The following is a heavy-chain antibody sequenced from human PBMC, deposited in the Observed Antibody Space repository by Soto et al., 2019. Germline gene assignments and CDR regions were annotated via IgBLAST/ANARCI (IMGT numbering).Heavy chain of an antibody. CDR3: ATRITIFRVVITNWFDP. CDR1: GFTFSSYA. CDR2: ISGSGGST. V-gene: IGHV3-23*01. J-gene: IGHJ5*02. Sequence: QPGGSLRLSXAASGFTFSSYAMSWVRQAPGKGLEWVSAISGSGGSTYYADSVKGRFTISRDNSKNTLYLQMNSLRAEDTAVYYCATRITIFRVVITNWFDPWGQGTLVTVSS. D-gene: IGHD3-3*01.